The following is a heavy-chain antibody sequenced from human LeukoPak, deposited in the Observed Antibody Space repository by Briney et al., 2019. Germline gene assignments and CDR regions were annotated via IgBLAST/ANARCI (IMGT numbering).Heavy chain of an antibody. V-gene: IGHV3-74*01. Sequence: GGSLRLSCAASGFTFSSYWMNWVRQAPGKGLVWVSRIASDGSSTTYADSVKGRFSITRDNAKSTLYLQMNSLRVEDTAVYYCARGRPHGNDYWGQGTLVTVSS. CDR2: IASDGSST. D-gene: IGHD4-23*01. CDR1: GFTFSSYW. J-gene: IGHJ4*02. CDR3: ARGRPHGNDY.